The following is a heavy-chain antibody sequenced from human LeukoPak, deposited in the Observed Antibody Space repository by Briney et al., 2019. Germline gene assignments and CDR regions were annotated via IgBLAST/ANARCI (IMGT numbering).Heavy chain of an antibody. J-gene: IGHJ4*02. Sequence: PSETLSLTCTVSGGSISSSSYYWGWIRQPPGTGLEWIGSIYYSGSTYYNPSLKSRVTISVDTSKNQFSLKLSSVTAADTAVYYCARDRFYGGAVAPIDYWGQGTLVTVSS. CDR2: IYYSGST. CDR3: ARDRFYGGAVAPIDY. D-gene: IGHD4/OR15-4a*01. CDR1: GGSISSSSYY. V-gene: IGHV4-39*07.